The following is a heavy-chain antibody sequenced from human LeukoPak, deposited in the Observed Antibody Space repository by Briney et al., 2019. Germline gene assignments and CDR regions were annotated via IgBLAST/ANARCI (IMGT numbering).Heavy chain of an antibody. D-gene: IGHD2-2*01. J-gene: IGHJ6*02. CDR3: ARKYDYYYTGMDV. CDR2: INPSGGAT. Sequence: ASVKVSCTASGYTFTTYYIHWVRQAPGQGLEWMGIINPSGGATSYAQKFQGRVTLTSDTSTSTVYMQLSSLRSVDTAVYYCARKYDYYYTGMDVWGQGTTVTVSS. V-gene: IGHV1-46*01. CDR1: GYTFTTYY.